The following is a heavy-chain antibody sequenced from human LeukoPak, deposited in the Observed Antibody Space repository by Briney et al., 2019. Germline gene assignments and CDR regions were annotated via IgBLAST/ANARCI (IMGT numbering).Heavy chain of an antibody. Sequence: ASVKVSCKASGYTFTSYGISWVRQAPGQGLEWMGWISAYNGNTNYAQKLQGRVTMTTDTSTSTAYMELRSLRSDDTAVYYCARDLGNYYGSGSARFDPWGQGTLVTVSS. CDR2: ISAYNGNT. CDR3: ARDLGNYYGSGSARFDP. D-gene: IGHD3-10*01. J-gene: IGHJ5*02. V-gene: IGHV1-18*01. CDR1: GYTFTSYG.